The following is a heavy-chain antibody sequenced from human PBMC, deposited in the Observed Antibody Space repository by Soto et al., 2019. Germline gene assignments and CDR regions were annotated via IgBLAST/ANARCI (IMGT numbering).Heavy chain of an antibody. CDR2: ISAYNGNT. CDR3: ASVAYYGSGSFKDEYYFDY. D-gene: IGHD3-10*01. Sequence: QVQLVQSGAEVKKPGASVKVSCKASGYTFTSYGISWVRQAPGQGLEWMGWISAYNGNTNYAQKLQGRVTMTTDTXXSXAXXELRSLRSDDTGVYYCASVAYYGSGSFKDEYYFDYWGQGTLVTVSS. J-gene: IGHJ4*02. V-gene: IGHV1-18*01. CDR1: GYTFTSYG.